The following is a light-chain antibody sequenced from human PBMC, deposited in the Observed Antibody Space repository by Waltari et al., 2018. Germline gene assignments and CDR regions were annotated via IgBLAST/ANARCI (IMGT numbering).Light chain of an antibody. CDR1: VLSQKY. CDR3: YSAADTNREVV. Sequence: SYALTQPSSVSVSPGQTATITCPGVVLSQKYARWLQQKPGQAPVLVIYKDSERPSGIPERFSGSTSGTTVILTITGAHAEDEADYYCYSAADTNREVVFGGGTKLNVL. J-gene: IGLJ3*02. V-gene: IGLV3-27*01. CDR2: KDS.